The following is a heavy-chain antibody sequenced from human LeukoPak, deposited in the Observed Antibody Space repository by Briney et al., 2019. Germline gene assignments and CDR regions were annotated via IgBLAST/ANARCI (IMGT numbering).Heavy chain of an antibody. CDR1: GYSFTSYW. J-gene: IGHJ4*02. Sequence: GESLKISCKGSGYSFTSYWIGWVRQMPGKGLEWMGIIYPGDSDTRYSPSFQGQVTISADKSISTAYLQWSSLKASDTAMYYCARHPASPFYDSSGYVDYWGQGTLVTLSS. CDR2: IYPGDSDT. V-gene: IGHV5-51*01. CDR3: ARHPASPFYDSSGYVDY. D-gene: IGHD3-22*01.